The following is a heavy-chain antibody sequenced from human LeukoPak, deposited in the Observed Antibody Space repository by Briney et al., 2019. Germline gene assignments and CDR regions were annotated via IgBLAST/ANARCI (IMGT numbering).Heavy chain of an antibody. D-gene: IGHD5-18*01. J-gene: IGHJ4*02. CDR2: IKQDGSEK. Sequence: QTGGSLRLSCAASGFTFSSYWMSWVRQAPGKGLEWVANIKQDGSEKYYVDSVKGRFTISRDNAKNSLYLQMNSLRAEDTAVYYCARAHRYSYGRNFDYWGQGTLVTVSS. V-gene: IGHV3-7*01. CDR3: ARAHRYSYGRNFDY. CDR1: GFTFSSYW.